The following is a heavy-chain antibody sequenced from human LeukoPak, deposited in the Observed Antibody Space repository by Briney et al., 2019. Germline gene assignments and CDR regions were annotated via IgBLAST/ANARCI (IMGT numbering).Heavy chain of an antibody. Sequence: GGSLRLSCAVSGFTFSNYAMAWVRQAPGKGLEWVSYISSSSSTIYYTDSVNGRFTISRDNARNSLYLQMNNVRDEDTAVYYCARDSGVDAHIDYWGQGTLVTVSA. CDR2: ISSSSSTI. D-gene: IGHD3-3*01. V-gene: IGHV3-48*02. J-gene: IGHJ4*02. CDR3: ARDSGVDAHIDY. CDR1: GFTFSNYA.